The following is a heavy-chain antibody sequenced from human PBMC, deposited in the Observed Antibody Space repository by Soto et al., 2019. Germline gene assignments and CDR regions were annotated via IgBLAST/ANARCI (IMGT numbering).Heavy chain of an antibody. CDR2: IIPFVGTA. D-gene: IGHD6-6*01. V-gene: IGHV1-69*13. Sequence: ASVKVSCKASGYTYSSYAISWVRQAPGQGLEWMGGIIPFVGTANYAQKFQGRVTITAEESTSTVYMDLSSLRSEDPAVYYCARGGYSSSYRFDYWGQGTRVTVSS. CDR1: GYTYSSYA. CDR3: ARGGYSSSYRFDY. J-gene: IGHJ4*02.